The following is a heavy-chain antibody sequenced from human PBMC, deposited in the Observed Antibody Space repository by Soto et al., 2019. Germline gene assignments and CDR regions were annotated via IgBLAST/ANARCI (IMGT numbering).Heavy chain of an antibody. CDR3: ARYCGGGSCYLGAFDI. D-gene: IGHD2-15*01. CDR1: GVSINSANW. CDR2: IYHSGRT. Sequence: QMQLQESGPGLVKPSGTLSLTCTVSGVSINSANWWTWVRQSPGKGLEWIGEIYHSGRTNFNPSLKSRVTISVDNSKNQYYLELTSVTAADTAVYYCARYCGGGSCYLGAFDIWGQGTMVTVSS. J-gene: IGHJ3*02. V-gene: IGHV4-4*02.